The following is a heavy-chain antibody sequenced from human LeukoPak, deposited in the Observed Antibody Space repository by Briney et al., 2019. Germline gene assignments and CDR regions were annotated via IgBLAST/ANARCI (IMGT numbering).Heavy chain of an antibody. D-gene: IGHD3-10*01. Sequence: ASVKVSCKASGYTFTSYYMHWVRQAPGQGLEWMGRIIPIFGTANYAQKFQGRVTITTDESTSTAYMELSSLRSEDTAVYYCARETDYGSGSSDYWGQGTLVTVSS. CDR3: ARETDYGSGSSDY. CDR1: GYTFTSYY. V-gene: IGHV1-69*05. CDR2: IIPIFGTA. J-gene: IGHJ4*02.